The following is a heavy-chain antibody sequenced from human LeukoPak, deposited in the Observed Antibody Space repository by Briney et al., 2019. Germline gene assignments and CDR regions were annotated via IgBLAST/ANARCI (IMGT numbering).Heavy chain of an antibody. D-gene: IGHD4-23*01. CDR3: ARDYGGSSPFDY. Sequence: GGSLRLSCAASGFTFSSYEMHWVRQAPGKGLEWVSYISSSGSTIYYADSVKGRFTISRDNAKNSLYLQMNSPRAEDTAVYYCARDYGGSSPFDYWGQGTLVTVSS. CDR1: GFTFSSYE. V-gene: IGHV3-48*03. J-gene: IGHJ4*02. CDR2: ISSSGSTI.